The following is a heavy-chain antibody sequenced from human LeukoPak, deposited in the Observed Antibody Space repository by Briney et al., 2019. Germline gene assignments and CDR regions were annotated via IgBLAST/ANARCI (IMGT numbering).Heavy chain of an antibody. CDR1: GFTFSDYY. Sequence: KAGGSLRLSCAASGFTFSDYYMSWIRQAPGKGLEWISYISSSSSYTNYVDSVKGRFTISRDNAKNSLYLQTNSLRAEDTAVYYCVRAVSVSSYYFDCWGQGTLVTVSS. J-gene: IGHJ4*02. V-gene: IGHV3-11*05. D-gene: IGHD5/OR15-5a*01. CDR3: VRAVSVSSYYFDC. CDR2: ISSSSSYT.